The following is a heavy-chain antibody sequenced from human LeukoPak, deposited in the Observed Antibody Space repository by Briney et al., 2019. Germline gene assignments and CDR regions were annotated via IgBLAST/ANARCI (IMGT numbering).Heavy chain of an antibody. Sequence: GASVKVSCKASGYTFTSYYMHWVRQAPGQGLEWMGIINPSGGSTSYAQKFQGRVTMTRDTSISTAYMELSRLRSDDTAVYYCARGFRDWALDYWGQGTLVTVSS. D-gene: IGHD3-10*01. CDR2: INPSGGST. CDR1: GYTFTSYY. CDR3: ARGFRDWALDY. J-gene: IGHJ4*02. V-gene: IGHV1-46*01.